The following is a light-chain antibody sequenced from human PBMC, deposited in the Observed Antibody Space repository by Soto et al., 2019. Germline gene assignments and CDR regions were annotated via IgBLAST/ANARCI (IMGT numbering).Light chain of an antibody. CDR2: DAS. Sequence: PGERATLSCRASQRVSSYLAWYQQKPGQAPRLLIYDASNRATGIPARFSGSGSGTDFTLTISSLEPEDFAVYYCQQRSNWPAVTFGPGTKVDIK. V-gene: IGKV3-11*01. CDR3: QQRSNWPAVT. J-gene: IGKJ3*01. CDR1: QRVSSY.